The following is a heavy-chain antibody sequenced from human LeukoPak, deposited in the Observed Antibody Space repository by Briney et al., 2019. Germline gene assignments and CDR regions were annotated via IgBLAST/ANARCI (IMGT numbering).Heavy chain of an antibody. CDR3: VSTDPWDLKYYFDY. D-gene: IGHD1-26*01. Sequence: SETLSLTCTVSGGSISSHFWSWIRQPPGKGLEWIGYIFYSGTTKYNPSLRSRVTISADTSKNQFSLKLSSVTAADTAVYYCVSTDPWDLKYYFDYWGQGALVSVSS. J-gene: IGHJ4*02. CDR2: IFYSGTT. CDR1: GGSISSHF. V-gene: IGHV4-59*11.